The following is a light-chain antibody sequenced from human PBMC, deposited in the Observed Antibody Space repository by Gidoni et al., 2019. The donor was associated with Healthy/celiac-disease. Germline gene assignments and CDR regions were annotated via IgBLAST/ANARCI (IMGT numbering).Light chain of an antibody. Sequence: QAVVTQEPSLTVSPGGTVTLPCGSSTGAVTSGHYPYWFQQKPGQAPRTLIYDTSNKHSWTPARFSGSLLGGKAALTLSGAQPEDEAEYYCLLSYSVLGRVFGGGTKLTVL. J-gene: IGLJ2*01. CDR3: LLSYSVLGRV. CDR2: DTS. V-gene: IGLV7-46*01. CDR1: TGAVTSGHY.